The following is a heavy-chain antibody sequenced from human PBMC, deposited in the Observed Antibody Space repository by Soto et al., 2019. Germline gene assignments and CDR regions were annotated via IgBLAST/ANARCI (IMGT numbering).Heavy chain of an antibody. CDR2: IKQDGSEK. CDR3: ARVYPQLVYFDY. Sequence: GESLKISCAASGFTFSSYWMSWVRQAPGKGLEWVANIKQDGSEKYYVDSVKGRFTISRDNAKNSLYLQMNSLRAEDTAVYYCARVYPQLVYFDYWGQGTLVTVSS. D-gene: IGHD3-10*01. CDR1: GFTFSSYW. J-gene: IGHJ4*02. V-gene: IGHV3-7*01.